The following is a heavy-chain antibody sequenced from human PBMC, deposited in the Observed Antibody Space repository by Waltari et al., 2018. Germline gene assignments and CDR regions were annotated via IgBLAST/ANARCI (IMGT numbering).Heavy chain of an antibody. V-gene: IGHV3-21*01. D-gene: IGHD2-15*01. Sequence: EVQLVESGGGLVKPGGSLRLSCAASGFPFNFYTMNWVRQAPGQGLDWVSSISSSGSSSYIYYADSVRGRFTISRDNAKNSLYLQMNSLRAEDTAVYYCARDQGYCSGGSCYSEDYLDYWGQGTLVTVSS. J-gene: IGHJ4*02. CDR2: ISSSGSSSYI. CDR1: GFPFNFYT. CDR3: ARDQGYCSGGSCYSEDYLDY.